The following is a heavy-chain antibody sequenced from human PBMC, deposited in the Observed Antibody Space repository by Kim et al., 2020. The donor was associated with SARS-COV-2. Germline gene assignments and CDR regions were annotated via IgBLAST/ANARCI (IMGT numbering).Heavy chain of an antibody. V-gene: IGHV3-21*01. CDR3: ARMKDDSSGYRKYYFDY. CDR1: GFTFSSYS. J-gene: IGHJ4*02. D-gene: IGHD3-22*01. CDR2: ISSSSSYI. Sequence: GGSLRLSCAASGFTFSSYSMNWVRQAPGKGLEWVSSISSSSSYIYYADSVKGRFTISRDNAKNSLYLQMNSLRAEDTAVYYCARMKDDSSGYRKYYFDYWGQGTLVTVSS.